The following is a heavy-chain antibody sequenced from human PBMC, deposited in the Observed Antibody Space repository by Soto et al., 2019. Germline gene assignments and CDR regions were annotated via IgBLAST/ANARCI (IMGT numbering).Heavy chain of an antibody. CDR1: GFTFSSYA. D-gene: IGHD2-8*01. Sequence: GGSLRLSCAASGFTFSSYAMSWVRQAPGKGLEWVSAISGSGGSTYYADSVKGRFTISRDNSKNTLYLQMNSLRAEDTAVYYCAKDCTNGVCYKGGDYWGQGTLVTVAS. J-gene: IGHJ4*02. V-gene: IGHV3-23*01. CDR3: AKDCTNGVCYKGGDY. CDR2: ISGSGGST.